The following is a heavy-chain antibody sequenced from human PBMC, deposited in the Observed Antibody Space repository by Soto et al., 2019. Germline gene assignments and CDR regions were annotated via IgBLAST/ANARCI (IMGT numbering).Heavy chain of an antibody. Sequence: ASVKVSCKASGYTFTSYGISWVRQAPGQGLEWMGWISAYNGNTNYAQKLQGRVTMTTDTSTSTAYMELRSLRSDDTAVYYCARVMGSGSYYNYYYYMDVWGKGTTVTVSS. V-gene: IGHV1-18*01. D-gene: IGHD3-10*01. CDR3: ARVMGSGSYYNYYYYMDV. CDR1: GYTFTSYG. CDR2: ISAYNGNT. J-gene: IGHJ6*03.